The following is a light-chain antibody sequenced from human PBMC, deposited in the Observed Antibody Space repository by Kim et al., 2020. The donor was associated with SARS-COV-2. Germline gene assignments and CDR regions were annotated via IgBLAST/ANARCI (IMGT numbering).Light chain of an antibody. Sequence: ASVGDRVTITCQASQAINYYLNWDHQKPGKAPQLLIYDASNLERGVPSRFSGSGSGTHFTLTISSLQPEDIGTYYCQQYDNKPPYIFGQGTKLEI. CDR3: QQYDNKPPYI. CDR2: DAS. CDR1: QAINYY. J-gene: IGKJ2*01. V-gene: IGKV1-33*01.